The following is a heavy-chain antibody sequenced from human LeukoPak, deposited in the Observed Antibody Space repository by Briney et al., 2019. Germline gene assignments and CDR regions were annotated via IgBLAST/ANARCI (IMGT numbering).Heavy chain of an antibody. V-gene: IGHV4-39*01. CDR2: IYYSGST. Sequence: SETLSLTCTVSGGSFSSGTKYWGWIRQPPGKGLEWIGSIYYSGSTFYNASLKSRVTISVDTSKKQFFLKLSSVTAADTAVYYCARLRGTSHDAFDIWGQGTMVTVSS. D-gene: IGHD2-2*01. CDR3: ARLRGTSHDAFDI. J-gene: IGHJ3*02. CDR1: GGSFSSGTKY.